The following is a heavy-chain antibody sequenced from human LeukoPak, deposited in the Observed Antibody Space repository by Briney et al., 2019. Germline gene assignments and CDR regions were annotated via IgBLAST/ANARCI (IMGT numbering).Heavy chain of an antibody. D-gene: IGHD3-9*01. CDR3: ARGLVNPYDAFDI. Sequence: NPSETLSLTCTVSGGSISSGDYYWSWIRQPPGKGLEWIGYIYYSGSTYYNPSLKSRVTISVDTSKNQFSLKLSSVTAADTAVYYCARGLVNPYDAFDIWGQGTIVTVSS. CDR1: GGSISSGDYY. J-gene: IGHJ3*02. V-gene: IGHV4-30-4*01. CDR2: IYYSGST.